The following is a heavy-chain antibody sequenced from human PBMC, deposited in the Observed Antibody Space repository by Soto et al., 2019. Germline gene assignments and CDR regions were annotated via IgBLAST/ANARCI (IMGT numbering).Heavy chain of an antibody. D-gene: IGHD6-6*01. J-gene: IGHJ6*02. CDR3: ARLASSSSSARALYYYYGMDV. CDR2: IDPSDSYT. Sequence: PGESLKISCNGSGYSFTSYWISWVLQMPGRGLEWVGRIDPSDSYTNYSPSFQGHVTISADKSISTAYLQWSSLKASDTAMYYCARLASSSSSARALYYYYGMDVWGQGTTVPVS. V-gene: IGHV5-10-1*01. CDR1: GYSFTSYW.